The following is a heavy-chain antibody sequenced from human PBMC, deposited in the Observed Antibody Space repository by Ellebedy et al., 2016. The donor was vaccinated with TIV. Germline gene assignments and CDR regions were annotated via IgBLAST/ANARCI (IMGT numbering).Heavy chain of an antibody. V-gene: IGHV3-23*01. CDR2: ISGSGGST. CDR3: AKDQAGYYYGSGSYSPPGY. J-gene: IGHJ4*02. Sequence: GESLKISCAASGFTVSSNYMSWVRQAPGKGLEWVSAISGSGGSTYYADSVKGRFTISRDNSKNTLYLQMNSLRAEDTAVYYCAKDQAGYYYGSGSYSPPGYWGQGTLVTVSS. D-gene: IGHD3-10*01. CDR1: GFTVSSNY.